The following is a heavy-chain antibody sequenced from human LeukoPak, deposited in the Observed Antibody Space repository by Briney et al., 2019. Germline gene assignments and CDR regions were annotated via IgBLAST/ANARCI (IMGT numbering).Heavy chain of an antibody. Sequence: SQTLSLTCAVSGGSISSGGYSWSWIRQPPGKGLEWIGYIYHSGSTYYNPSLKSRVTISIDRSKNQFSLKLSSVTAGDTAVYYCARGRQYDILTGFVYWGQGTLVTVSS. D-gene: IGHD3-9*01. CDR2: IYHSGST. CDR3: ARGRQYDILTGFVY. V-gene: IGHV4-30-2*01. CDR1: GGSISSGGYS. J-gene: IGHJ4*02.